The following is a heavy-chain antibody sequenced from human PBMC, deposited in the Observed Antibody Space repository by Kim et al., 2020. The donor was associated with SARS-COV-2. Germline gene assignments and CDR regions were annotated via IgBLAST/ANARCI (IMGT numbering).Heavy chain of an antibody. CDR3: ARAMAWRSGPYYYYYYGMDV. CDR1: GGSISSYY. Sequence: SETLSLTCTVSGGSISSYYWSWIRQPPGKGLEWIGYIYYSGSTNYNPSLKSRVTISVDTSKNQFSLKLSSVTAADTAVYYCARAMAWRSGPYYYYYYGMDVWGQGTTVTVSS. V-gene: IGHV4-59*13. D-gene: IGHD2-15*01. J-gene: IGHJ6*02. CDR2: IYYSGST.